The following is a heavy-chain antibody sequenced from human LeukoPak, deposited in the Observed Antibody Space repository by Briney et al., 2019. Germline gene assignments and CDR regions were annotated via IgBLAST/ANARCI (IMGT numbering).Heavy chain of an antibody. D-gene: IGHD1-14*01. CDR3: ARDRLRTGAFDI. V-gene: IGHV4-59*01. CDR1: GGSISSYY. J-gene: IGHJ3*02. CDR2: IYYSGYT. Sequence: PSETLSLTCTVSGGSISSYYWSWIRQPPGKGLEWIGGIYYSGYTNYKSSLKSRVTISVDTSKNQFSLKLSSVTAADTAVYYCARDRLRTGAFDIWGQGTMVTVSS.